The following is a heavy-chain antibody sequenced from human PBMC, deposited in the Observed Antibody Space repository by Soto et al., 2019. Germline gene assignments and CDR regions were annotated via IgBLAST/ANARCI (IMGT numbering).Heavy chain of an antibody. CDR3: ARAHYGDFGYGMDV. CDR1: GGSISSGGYS. J-gene: IGHJ6*02. D-gene: IGHD4-17*01. Sequence: QLQLQESGSGLVKPSQTLSLTCAVSGGSISSGGYSWSWIRQPPGKCLEWIGYIYDSGFTYYNPSLKSQVTITVDRSKNQFSLKLSSVTVADTAVYYCARAHYGDFGYGMDVWGQGTTVTVSS. CDR2: IYDSGFT. V-gene: IGHV4-30-2*01.